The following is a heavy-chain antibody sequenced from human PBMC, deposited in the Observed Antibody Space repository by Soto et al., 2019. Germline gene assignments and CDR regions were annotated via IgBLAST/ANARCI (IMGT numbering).Heavy chain of an antibody. J-gene: IGHJ6*02. CDR1: GGTFSSYT. V-gene: IGHV1-69*02. CDR3: ARGGYDILTGYYYGMDV. Sequence: QVQLVQSGAEVKKPGSSVKVSCKASGGTFSSYTISWVRQAPGQGLEWMGRIIPILGIANYAQKFQGRVTITADKSTSPAYLELSSLRSEDTAVYYCARGGYDILTGYYYGMDVWGQGTTVTVSS. CDR2: IIPILGIA. D-gene: IGHD3-9*01.